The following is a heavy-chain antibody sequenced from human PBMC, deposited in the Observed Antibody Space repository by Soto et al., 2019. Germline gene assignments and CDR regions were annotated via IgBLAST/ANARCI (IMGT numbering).Heavy chain of an antibody. J-gene: IGHJ4*02. CDR1: GYIFTHYY. Sequence: QVQLVQSGAEVKKPGASVKVSCKASGYIFTHYYVYWVRQAPGQGLEWMGMINPSDGSTSYAQKFQGRVTMTRDTSTSTVYMELSSVRSEDTAVYYCARKPDYCTSTTCYSLGCWGQGTLVTVSS. V-gene: IGHV1-46*01. CDR3: ARKPDYCTSTTCYSLGC. D-gene: IGHD2-2*01. CDR2: INPSDGST.